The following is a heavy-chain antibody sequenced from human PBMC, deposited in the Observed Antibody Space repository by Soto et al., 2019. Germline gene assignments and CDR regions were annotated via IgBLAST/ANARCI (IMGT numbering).Heavy chain of an antibody. V-gene: IGHV3-74*01. CDR3: ARGYDTSGYYTFDY. D-gene: IGHD3-22*01. Sequence: GALRLSCAASGITFSSYWMHWVRQAPGKGLVWVSRINSDGSSTSYADSVKGRFTISRDNAKNTLYLQMNSLRAEDTAVYYCARGYDTSGYYTFDYWGQGTLVTVSS. CDR1: GITFSSYW. J-gene: IGHJ4*02. CDR2: INSDGSST.